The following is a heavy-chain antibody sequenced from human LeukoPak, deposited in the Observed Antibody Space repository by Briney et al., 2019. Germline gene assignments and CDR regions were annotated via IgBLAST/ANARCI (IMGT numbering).Heavy chain of an antibody. D-gene: IGHD7-27*01. Sequence: GGSLRLSCAASGFTFSSYAMSWVRQAPGKGLEWVSAISGSGGSTYYADSVKGRFTISRDNSKITLYLQMNSLRAEDTAVYYCAKGTLGIRYYYYGMDVWGKGTTVTVSS. CDR2: ISGSGGST. J-gene: IGHJ6*04. V-gene: IGHV3-23*01. CDR3: AKGTLGIRYYYYGMDV. CDR1: GFTFSSYA.